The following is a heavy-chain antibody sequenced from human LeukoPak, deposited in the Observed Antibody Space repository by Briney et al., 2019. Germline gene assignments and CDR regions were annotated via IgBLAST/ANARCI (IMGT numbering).Heavy chain of an antibody. V-gene: IGHV4-61*02. CDR3: ARDRSVGVLPAPPFDF. J-gene: IGHJ4*02. D-gene: IGHD6-6*01. Sequence: SETLSLTCTVSGGSISSGSYYWSWIRQPAGKGLEWIGRIYTSGSTNYNPSLKSRVTISVDTSKNQFSLKLSSVTAADTAVYYCARDRSVGVLPAPPFDFWGQGTLVTVSS. CDR2: IYTSGST. CDR1: GGSISSGSYY.